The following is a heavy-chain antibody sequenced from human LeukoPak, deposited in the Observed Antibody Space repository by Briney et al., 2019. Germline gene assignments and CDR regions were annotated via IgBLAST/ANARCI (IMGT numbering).Heavy chain of an antibody. CDR3: ARDPSNTSGWKTWFDT. V-gene: IGHV1-18*01. Sequence: ASVKVSCKASGYTFTSYGISWVRQAPGQGLEWMGWISAYNGNTNYAQKLQGRVTMTTDTSTSTAYMELRSLRSDDTAVYYCARDPSNTSGWKTWFDTWGQGTLVIVSS. CDR1: GYTFTSYG. D-gene: IGHD6-19*01. CDR2: ISAYNGNT. J-gene: IGHJ5*02.